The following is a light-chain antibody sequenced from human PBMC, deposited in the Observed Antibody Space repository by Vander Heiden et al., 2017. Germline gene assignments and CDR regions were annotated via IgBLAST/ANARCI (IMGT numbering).Light chain of an antibody. V-gene: IGKV1-39*01. Sequence: DVQMTQPPSSLSASVGDRVTITCRASESISYYLNWYQQKPGKAPNLLIFASSNLQSGVPSRFSGSGFGTDFTLTISSLQPEDFATCYCQQSHGTPITFGQGTRLEIK. J-gene: IGKJ5*01. CDR3: QQSHGTPIT. CDR2: ASS. CDR1: ESISYY.